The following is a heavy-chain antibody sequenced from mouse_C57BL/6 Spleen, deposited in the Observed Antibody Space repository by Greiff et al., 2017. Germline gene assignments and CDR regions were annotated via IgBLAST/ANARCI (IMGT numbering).Heavy chain of an antibody. CDR2: IDPSDSYT. CDR3: ARSYDGFAY. Sequence: QVQLQQPGAELVMPGASAKLSCKASGYTFTSYWMHWVKQRPGQGLEWIGEIDPSDSYTNYNPQFKGKSTLTVDNSSSTAYMQLSSLTSEDSAVYYCARSYDGFAYWGQGTLVTVSA. V-gene: IGHV1-69*01. D-gene: IGHD2-3*01. J-gene: IGHJ3*01. CDR1: GYTFTSYW.